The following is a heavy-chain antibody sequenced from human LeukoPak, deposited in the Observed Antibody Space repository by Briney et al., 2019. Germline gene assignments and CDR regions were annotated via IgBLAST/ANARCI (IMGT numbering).Heavy chain of an antibody. CDR2: ICTSGST. Sequence: PSETLSLTCTVSGGSISSYYWSWIRQPAGKGLEWIGRICTSGSTNYNPSLKSRVTMSVDTSKNQFSLKLSSVTAADTAVYYCAREGAYYDFWSGYYTLRMRDYWGQGTLVSVSS. CDR1: GGSISSYY. CDR3: AREGAYYDFWSGYYTLRMRDY. D-gene: IGHD3-3*01. V-gene: IGHV4-4*07. J-gene: IGHJ4*02.